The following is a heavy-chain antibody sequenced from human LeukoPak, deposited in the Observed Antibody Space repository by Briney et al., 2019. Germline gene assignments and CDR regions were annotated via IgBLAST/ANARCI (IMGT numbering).Heavy chain of an antibody. J-gene: IGHJ6*02. CDR2: ISSSSTYI. Sequence: GGSLRLSCAASGFTFSSYSMNWVRQAPGKGLEWVSSISSSSTYIYYADSMKGRFSISRDNAKNSLYLQMNSLRAEDTAVYFCARDPRTVTTYYYYYGMDVWGQGTTVTVSS. CDR1: GFTFSSYS. CDR3: ARDPRTVTTYYYYYGMDV. V-gene: IGHV3-21*01. D-gene: IGHD4-17*01.